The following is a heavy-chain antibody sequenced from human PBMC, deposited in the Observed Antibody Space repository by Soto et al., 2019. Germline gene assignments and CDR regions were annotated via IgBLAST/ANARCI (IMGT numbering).Heavy chain of an antibody. CDR2: VIPIFGTS. D-gene: IGHD1-26*01. Sequence: QVQLVQSGAEVKKPGSSVKVSCKASGGTFSTYAISWVRQAPGQGLEWMGGVIPIFGTSTYAQHFQGRVTITADESTSTAYMELSRLRSEDTAVYYCARVRVVGATRLYYHYGLDVWGQGTTVTVSS. V-gene: IGHV1-69*01. J-gene: IGHJ6*02. CDR1: GGTFSTYA. CDR3: ARVRVVGATRLYYHYGLDV.